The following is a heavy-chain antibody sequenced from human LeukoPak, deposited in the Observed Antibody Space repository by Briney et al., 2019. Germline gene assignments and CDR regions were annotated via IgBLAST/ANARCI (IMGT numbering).Heavy chain of an antibody. D-gene: IGHD3-3*01. CDR2: IKQDGSEK. CDR1: GFTFSSYW. Sequence: GGSLRLSCAASGFTFSSYWMSWVRQAPGKGLEGVANIKQDGSEKYYVDSVKGRFTISRDNAKDSLYLQMNSLRAEDTAVYYCARPLHDFWSGYASNFDYWGQGTLVPVSS. CDR3: ARPLHDFWSGYASNFDY. J-gene: IGHJ4*02. V-gene: IGHV3-7*01.